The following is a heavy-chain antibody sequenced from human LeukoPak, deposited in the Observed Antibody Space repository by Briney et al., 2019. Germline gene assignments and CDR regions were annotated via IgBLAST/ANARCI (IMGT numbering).Heavy chain of an antibody. CDR2: IYYSGST. CDR1: GGSISSYY. J-gene: IGHJ4*02. V-gene: IGHV4-59*08. D-gene: IGHD4-17*01. Sequence: SETLSLTCTVSGGSISSYYWSWIRQPPGKGLEWIGYIYYSGSTNYNPSLKSRVTISVDTSKNQFSLKLSSVTAAGTAVYYCARHLLGGYGDYLAVFDYWGQGTLVTVSS. CDR3: ARHLLGGYGDYLAVFDY.